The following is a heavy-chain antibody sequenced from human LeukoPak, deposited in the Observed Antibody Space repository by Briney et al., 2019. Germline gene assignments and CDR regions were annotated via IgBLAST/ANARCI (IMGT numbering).Heavy chain of an antibody. CDR1: GFTFSSYG. D-gene: IGHD3-10*01. J-gene: IGHJ5*02. CDR2: IWYDGSNK. V-gene: IGHV3-33*01. Sequence: GGSLRVSCAASGFTFSSYGMHWVRQAPGKGLEWVAVIWYDGSNKYYADSVKGRFTISRDNSKNTLYLQMNSLRAEDTAVYYCARASEYYYGSGSYTWFDPWGQGTLVTVSS. CDR3: ARASEYYYGSGSYTWFDP.